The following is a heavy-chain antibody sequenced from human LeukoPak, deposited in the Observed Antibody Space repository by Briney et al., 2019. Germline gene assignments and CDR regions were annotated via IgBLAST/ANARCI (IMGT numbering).Heavy chain of an antibody. CDR1: GGSISSYY. D-gene: IGHD1-26*01. CDR2: IYTSGST. CDR3: ARQVGATPTGWFDP. Sequence: SETLSLTCTVSGGSISSYYWSWLRQPAGKGLEWIGRIYTSGSTNYNPSLKSRVTISVDTSKNQFSLKLSSVTAADTAVYYCARQVGATPTGWFDPWGQGTLVTVSS. J-gene: IGHJ5*02. V-gene: IGHV4-4*07.